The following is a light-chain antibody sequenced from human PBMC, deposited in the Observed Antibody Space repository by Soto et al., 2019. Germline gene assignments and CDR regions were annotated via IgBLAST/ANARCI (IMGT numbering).Light chain of an antibody. J-gene: IGKJ1*01. CDR2: DAS. Sequence: EIVLPECPVILTLTPGERATLSCRASQSVSSYLAWYQQKPGQAPRLLIYDASNRATGIPARFSGSGSGTDFTLTISSLEPEDFEVYYCQQRSNWPWTFGQGTKV. CDR1: QSVSSY. V-gene: IGKV3-11*01. CDR3: QQRSNWPWT.